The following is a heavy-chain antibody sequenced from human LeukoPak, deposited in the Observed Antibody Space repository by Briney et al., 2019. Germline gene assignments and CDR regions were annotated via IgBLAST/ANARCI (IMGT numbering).Heavy chain of an antibody. CDR2: ISSSSSYT. Sequence: GGSLRLSCAASGFTFSNYATSWIRQAPGKGLEWVSHISSSSSYTNQADSVKGRFTISRDNAKNSLYLQMSSLRAEDTAVYYCAGNYGPYYFDYWGQGTLVTVSS. J-gene: IGHJ4*02. CDR1: GFTFSNYA. CDR3: AGNYGPYYFDY. V-gene: IGHV3-11*03. D-gene: IGHD3-10*01.